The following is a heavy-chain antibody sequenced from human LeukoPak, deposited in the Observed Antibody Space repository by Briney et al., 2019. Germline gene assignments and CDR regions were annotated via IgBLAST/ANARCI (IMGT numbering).Heavy chain of an antibody. V-gene: IGHV4-59*01. J-gene: IGHJ5*02. CDR3: ARAGGSSWYTDWFDP. D-gene: IGHD6-13*01. CDR2: IYYSGST. CDR1: GGSISSYY. Sequence: SETLSLTCTVSGGSISSYYWSWIRQPPGKGLEWIGYIYYSGSTNYSPSLKSRVTISVDTSKNQFSLKLSSVTAADTAVYYCARAGGSSWYTDWFDPWGQGTLVTVSS.